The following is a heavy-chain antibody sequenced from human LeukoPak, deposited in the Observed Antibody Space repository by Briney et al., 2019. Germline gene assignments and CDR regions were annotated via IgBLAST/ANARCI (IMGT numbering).Heavy chain of an antibody. D-gene: IGHD5-24*01. V-gene: IGHV3-23*01. CDR3: AKEGDMATFKEGFDY. CDR1: GFSFTDYP. J-gene: IGHJ4*02. CDR2: IRTTAEGAKYA. Sequence: TGGSLRLSCATSGFSFTDYPMNWVRQAPGKGLEWISNIRTTAEGAKYAYYADSVKGRVTISRDNSKNTLYLQMNSLRAEDTAVYYCAKEGDMATFKEGFDYWGQGTLVTVSS.